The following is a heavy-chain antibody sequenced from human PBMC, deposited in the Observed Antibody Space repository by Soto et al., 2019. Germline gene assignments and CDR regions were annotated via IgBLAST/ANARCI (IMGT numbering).Heavy chain of an antibody. J-gene: IGHJ6*02. V-gene: IGHV4-59*01. Sequence: SVTLSLTCTIVCCSIRTYYWTWIRQSPGKGPEWIGYVYHSGTTNYNPSLESRVTMSLDTSKNQFSLKLSAVTTADTAVYYCASRGYSYGFSLGMDVWGQGTTVS. D-gene: IGHD5-18*01. CDR2: VYHSGTT. CDR1: CCSIRTYY. CDR3: ASRGYSYGFSLGMDV.